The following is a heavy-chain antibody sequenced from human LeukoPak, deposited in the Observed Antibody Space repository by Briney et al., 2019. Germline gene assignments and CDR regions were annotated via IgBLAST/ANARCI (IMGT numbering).Heavy chain of an antibody. CDR1: GFIFSNYA. V-gene: IGHV3-48*04. D-gene: IGHD2-15*01. CDR3: ARDGIYCSGGSCPYYYYGMDV. CDR2: ISSSSSTI. J-gene: IGHJ6*02. Sequence: GGSLRLSCAASGFIFSNYAMSWVRQAPGKGLEWVSYISSSSSTIYYADSVKGRFTISRDNAKNSLYLQMNSLRAEDTAVYYCARDGIYCSGGSCPYYYYGMDVWGQGTTVTVSS.